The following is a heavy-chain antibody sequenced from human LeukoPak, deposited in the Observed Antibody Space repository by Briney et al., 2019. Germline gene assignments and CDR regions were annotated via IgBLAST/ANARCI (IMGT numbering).Heavy chain of an antibody. CDR2: INHSGST. CDR3: ARGRGDSTGYYYFDY. V-gene: IGHV4-34*01. CDR1: GGSFSAYY. J-gene: IGHJ4*02. D-gene: IGHD3-22*01. Sequence: PSETLSLTCAVYGGSFSAYYWSWIRQPPGKGLEWIGEINHSGSTNYNPSLKSRVTISVDTSKNQFSLKLSSVTAADTAVYYCARGRGDSTGYYYFDYWGQGTVVTVSS.